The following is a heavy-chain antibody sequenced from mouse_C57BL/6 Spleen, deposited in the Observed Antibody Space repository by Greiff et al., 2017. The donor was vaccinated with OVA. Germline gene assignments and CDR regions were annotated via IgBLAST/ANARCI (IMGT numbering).Heavy chain of an antibody. J-gene: IGHJ4*01. V-gene: IGHV1-52*01. Sequence: QVHVKQSGAELVRPGSSVKLSCKASGYTFTSYWMHWVKQRPIQGLEWIGNIDPSDSETHYNQKFKDKATLTVDKSSSTAYMQLSSLTSEDSAVYYCARFYRTTVVATDYYAMDYWGQGTSVTVSS. CDR3: ARFYRTTVVATDYYAMDY. CDR1: GYTFTSYW. CDR2: IDPSDSET. D-gene: IGHD1-1*01.